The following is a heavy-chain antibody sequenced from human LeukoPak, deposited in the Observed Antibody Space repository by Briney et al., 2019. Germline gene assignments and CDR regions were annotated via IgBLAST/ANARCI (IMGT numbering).Heavy chain of an antibody. V-gene: IGHV4-59*05. CDR1: GGSISTHY. D-gene: IGHD5-24*01. CDR3: ARHRSKWLQSSFDY. J-gene: IGHJ4*02. CDR2: IFYSGNT. Sequence: SETLSLTCTVSGGSISTHYCNWVRQPAGKGLEWIGSIFYSGNTYDNPSLKSRVTISVDTSKNQFSLKLNSVTAADTAVYYCARHRSKWLQSSFDYWGQGTLVTVSS.